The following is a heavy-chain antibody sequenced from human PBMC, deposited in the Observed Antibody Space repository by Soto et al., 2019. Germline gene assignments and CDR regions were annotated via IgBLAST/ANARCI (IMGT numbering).Heavy chain of an antibody. CDR3: ARGAGIAVAGTKYYGMDV. CDR2: IIPIFGTA. Sequence: QVQLVQSGAEVKKPGSSVKVSCKASGGTFSSYAISWVRQAPGQGLEWMGGIIPIFGTANYAQKFQGRVTITADESTSTAYMELSRLRSEDTAVYYCARGAGIAVAGTKYYGMDVWGQGTTVTVSS. V-gene: IGHV1-69*01. D-gene: IGHD6-19*01. J-gene: IGHJ6*02. CDR1: GGTFSSYA.